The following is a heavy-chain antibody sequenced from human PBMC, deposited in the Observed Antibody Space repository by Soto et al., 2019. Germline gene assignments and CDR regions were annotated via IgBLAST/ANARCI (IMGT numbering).Heavy chain of an antibody. CDR2: IYYRSNWYD. CDR1: GDSVSSSTTA. D-gene: IGHD3-16*01. V-gene: IGHV6-1*01. CDR3: ARGEIWSYGL. J-gene: IGHJ2*01. Sequence: QVQLQQSGSGLVKPSQTLSLTCAISGDSVSSSTTAWNWIRQSPSRGLEWLGRIYYRSNWYDDYSVSVKGRITINPDTSKNQFSLRLKSVTPEDAAVYYCARGEIWSYGLWGRGTLVTVSS.